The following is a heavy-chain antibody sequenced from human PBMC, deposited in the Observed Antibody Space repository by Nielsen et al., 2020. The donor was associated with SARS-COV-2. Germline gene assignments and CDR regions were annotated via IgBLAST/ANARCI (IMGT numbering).Heavy chain of an antibody. J-gene: IGHJ6*02. D-gene: IGHD3-9*01. CDR3: ARHGGVYYDILTGYGRSVGLMDV. CDR1: GGSISSSSYY. Sequence: SETLSLTCTVSGGSISSSSYYWGWIRQPPGKGLEWIGSIYYSGSTYYNPSLKSRVTISVDTSKNQFSLKLSSVTAADTAVYYCARHGGVYYDILTGYGRSVGLMDVWGQGTTVTVSS. V-gene: IGHV4-39*01. CDR2: IYYSGST.